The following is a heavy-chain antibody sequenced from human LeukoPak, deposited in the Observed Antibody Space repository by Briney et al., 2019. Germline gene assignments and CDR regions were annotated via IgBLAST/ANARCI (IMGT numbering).Heavy chain of an antibody. J-gene: IGHJ4*02. Sequence: SELLSLTCAVWGGSFSGYYWSLIREPPVKALAWTGQINQSGSTNYNRSLKTRVTISADTSKNQFSLKLSSVTAADTAVYYCARGGAAMDYWGQGTLVTVSS. CDR2: INQSGST. D-gene: IGHD2-2*01. V-gene: IGHV4-34*01. CDR1: GGSFSGYY. CDR3: ARGGAAMDY.